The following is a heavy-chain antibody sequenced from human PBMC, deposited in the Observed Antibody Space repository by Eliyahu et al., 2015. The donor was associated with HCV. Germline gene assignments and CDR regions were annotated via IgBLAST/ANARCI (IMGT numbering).Heavy chain of an antibody. Sequence: EVQLLESGGGLVQPGGSLRLSCAASGFTFTSYAMSWVRQAPGKGLEWVSIISGSGGTTHYADSVKGPVSPSRDNSENTLYLQMTSLRAEDTAVYYCANRVTTTVGYFQHWGQGTPVTVSS. CDR1: GFTFTSYA. CDR2: ISGSGGTT. J-gene: IGHJ1*01. D-gene: IGHD4-11*01. CDR3: ANRVTTTVGYFQH. V-gene: IGHV3-23*01.